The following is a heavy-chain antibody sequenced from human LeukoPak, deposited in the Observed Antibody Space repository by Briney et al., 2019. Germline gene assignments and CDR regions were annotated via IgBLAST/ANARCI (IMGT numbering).Heavy chain of an antibody. CDR3: ARSEAAAGNFGYFDY. CDR1: GYTFTSYA. Sequence: ASVKVSCKASGYTFTSYAMHWVRQAPGQRLEWMGWINAGNGNTKYSQKFQGRVTITRDTSASTAYIELSSLRSEDTAVYYCARSEAAAGNFGYFDYWGQGTLVTVSS. CDR2: INAGNGNT. D-gene: IGHD6-13*01. J-gene: IGHJ4*02. V-gene: IGHV1-3*01.